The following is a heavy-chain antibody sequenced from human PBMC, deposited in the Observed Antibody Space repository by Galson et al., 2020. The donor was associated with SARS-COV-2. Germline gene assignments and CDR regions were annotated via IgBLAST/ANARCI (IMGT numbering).Heavy chain of an antibody. D-gene: IGHD6-19*01. J-gene: IGHJ5*02. CDR3: AERGHSVWYGDWFDP. Sequence: SGPTLVKPTQTLTLTCTFSGFSLSTSGVGVGWIRQPPGKALEWLALIYWDDDKRYSPSLKSRLTITKDTSKNQVVLTMTNMDPVDTATYYCAERGHSVWYGDWFDPWGQGTLVTVSS. CDR1: GFSLSTSGVG. CDR2: IYWDDDK. V-gene: IGHV2-5*02.